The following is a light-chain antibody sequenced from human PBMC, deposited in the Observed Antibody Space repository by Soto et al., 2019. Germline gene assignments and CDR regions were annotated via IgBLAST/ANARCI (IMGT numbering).Light chain of an antibody. J-gene: IGLJ2*01. CDR3: SSFAGINNLL. CDR1: SSDVGAYDY. CDR2: EVS. V-gene: IGLV2-8*01. Sequence: QSVLTQPPSASGSPGQSVTISCTGTSSDVGAYDYVSWYQQHPGKAPKLMIYEVSQRPSGVPDRFSGSKSGNTASLTISGIQAEDEGDYYCSSFAGINNLLFGGGPKLTVL.